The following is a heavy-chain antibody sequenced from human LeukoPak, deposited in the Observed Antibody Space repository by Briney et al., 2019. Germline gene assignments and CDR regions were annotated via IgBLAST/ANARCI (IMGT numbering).Heavy chain of an antibody. D-gene: IGHD6-19*01. CDR3: ARVGLQWLAFDY. Sequence: ASVKVSCKASGYTFTSYAMHWVRQAPGQRLEWMGWINAGNGNTKYSQKFQGRVTITRDTSASTAYMELSSLRSEDTAVYYCARVGLQWLAFDYWGQGTLVTVPS. V-gene: IGHV1-3*01. J-gene: IGHJ4*02. CDR1: GYTFTSYA. CDR2: INAGNGNT.